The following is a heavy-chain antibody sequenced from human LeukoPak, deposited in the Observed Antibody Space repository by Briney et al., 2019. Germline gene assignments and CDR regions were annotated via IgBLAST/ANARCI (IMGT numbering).Heavy chain of an antibody. D-gene: IGHD6-13*01. J-gene: IGHJ4*02. CDR3: ASIAAAGQLVDY. CDR2: IYHSGST. CDR1: GGSISSGGYS. V-gene: IGHV4-30-2*01. Sequence: PSETLSLTCAVPGGSISSGGYSWSWIRQPPGKGLEWIGYIYHSGSTYYNPSLKSRVTISVDRSKNQFSLKLSSVTAADTAVYYCASIAAAGQLVDYWGQGTLVTVSS.